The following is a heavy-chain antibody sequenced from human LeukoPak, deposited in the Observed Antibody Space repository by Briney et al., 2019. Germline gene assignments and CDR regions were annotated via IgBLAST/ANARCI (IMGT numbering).Heavy chain of an antibody. J-gene: IGHJ4*02. Sequence: SQTLSLTCAISGDSVSSNSAAWNWIRQSPSIGLEWLGRTYYRSKWYNDFAVSVKSRIAINPDTYKNQFSLQLTSVTPEDTAVYYCARVSSSWSPSLSVTHYFDSWGQGALVTVSS. CDR3: ARVSSSWSPSLSVTHYFDS. V-gene: IGHV6-1*01. D-gene: IGHD6-6*01. CDR1: GDSVSSNSAA. CDR2: TYYRSKWYN.